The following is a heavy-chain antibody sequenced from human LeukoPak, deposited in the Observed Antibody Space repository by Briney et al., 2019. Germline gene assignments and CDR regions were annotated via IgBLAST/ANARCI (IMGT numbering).Heavy chain of an antibody. CDR2: IYYSGST. CDR1: GGSISSYY. V-gene: IGHV4-59*08. D-gene: IGHD3-10*01. CDR3: ASAYYYGSGSYYLDC. J-gene: IGHJ4*02. Sequence: SETLSLTCTVSGGSISSYYWSWIRQPPGKGPEWIGYIYYSGSTNYNPSRKSRVTISVDTSKNQFSLKLSSVTAADTAVYYCASAYYYGSGSYYLDCWGQGTLVTVSS.